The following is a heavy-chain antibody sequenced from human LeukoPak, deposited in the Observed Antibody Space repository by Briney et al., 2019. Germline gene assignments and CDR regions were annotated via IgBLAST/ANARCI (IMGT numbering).Heavy chain of an antibody. CDR1: GYTFTIYY. CDR3: ARGPRITLIRGGQWYYYMDV. CDR2: INPSGGST. V-gene: IGHV1-46*01. Sequence: ASVKVSCKASGYTFTIYYIHWVRQAPGQGLEWMGLINPSGGSTNYAQKFQGRVTMTRDTSTSTVYMELSSLRSEDTAVYYCARGPRITLIRGGQWYYYMDVWGKGTTVTISS. D-gene: IGHD3-10*01. J-gene: IGHJ6*03.